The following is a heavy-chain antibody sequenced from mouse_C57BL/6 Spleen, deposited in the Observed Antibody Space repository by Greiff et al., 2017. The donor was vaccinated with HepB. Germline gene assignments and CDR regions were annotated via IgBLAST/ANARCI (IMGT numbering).Heavy chain of an antibody. V-gene: IGHV1-74*01. CDR2: IHPSDSDT. CDR3: AMGWIDGNGYFDV. D-gene: IGHD1-1*02. J-gene: IGHJ1*03. Sequence: QVQLQQPGAELVKPGASVKVSCKASGYTFTSYWMHWVKQRPGQGLEWIGRIHPSDSDTNYNQKFKGKATLTVDKSSSTAYMQLSSLTSEDSAVYYCAMGWIDGNGYFDVWGTGTTVTVSS. CDR1: GYTFTSYW.